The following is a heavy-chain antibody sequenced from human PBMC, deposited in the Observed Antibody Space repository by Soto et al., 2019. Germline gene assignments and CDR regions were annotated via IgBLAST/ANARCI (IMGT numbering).Heavy chain of an antibody. D-gene: IGHD1-26*01. CDR1: GFTFSSYG. J-gene: IGHJ6*02. Sequence: GGSLRLSCAASGFTFSSYGMHWVRQAPGKGLEWVAVIWYDGSYKYYGDSVKGRFTISRDNSKNTLYLQMNSLRAEDTAVYYCARTVRSYNYHYYGMDVWGQGTTVTVSS. CDR2: IWYDGSYK. V-gene: IGHV3-33*01. CDR3: ARTVRSYNYHYYGMDV.